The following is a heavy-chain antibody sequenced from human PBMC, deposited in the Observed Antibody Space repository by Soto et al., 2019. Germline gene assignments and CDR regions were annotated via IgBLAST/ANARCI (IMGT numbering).Heavy chain of an antibody. CDR2: ISYDGSNK. D-gene: IGHD6-13*01. CDR1: GFTFSSYG. J-gene: IGHJ6*02. V-gene: IGHV3-30*18. CDR3: AKDIRGIAAREYYYYGMDV. Sequence: GWSLRLSCAASGFTFSSYGMHWVRQAPGKGLEWVAVISYDGSNKYYADSVKGRFTISRDNSKNTLYLQMNSLRAEDTAVYYCAKDIRGIAAREYYYYGMDVWGQGTTVTVS.